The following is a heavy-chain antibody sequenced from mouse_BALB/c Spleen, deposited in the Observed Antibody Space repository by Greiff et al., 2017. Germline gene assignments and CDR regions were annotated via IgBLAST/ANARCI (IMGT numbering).Heavy chain of an antibody. CDR3: ARGDYDYDWFAY. V-gene: IGHV1-9*01. CDR1: GYTFSSYW. D-gene: IGHD2-4*01. CDR2: ILPGSGST. J-gene: IGHJ3*01. Sequence: QVQLQQSGAELMKPGASVKISCKATGYTFSSYWIEWVKRRPGHGLEWIGEILPGSGSTNYNEKFKGKATFTADTSSNTAYMQLSSLTSEDSAVYYCARGDYDYDWFAYWGQGTLVTVSA.